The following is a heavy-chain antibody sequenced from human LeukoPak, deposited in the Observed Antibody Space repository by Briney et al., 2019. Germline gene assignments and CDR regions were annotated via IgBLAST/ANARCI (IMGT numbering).Heavy chain of an antibody. CDR1: GFTFSSYS. J-gene: IGHJ3*02. CDR2: ISSSSSYI. Sequence: PGGSLRLSCAASGFTFSSYSMYWVRQAPGKGLEWVSSISSSSSYIYYADSVKGRFTISRDNAKNSLYLQMNSLRAEDTAVYYCAREITYNWNYDAFDIWGQGTMVTVSS. D-gene: IGHD1-1*01. CDR3: AREITYNWNYDAFDI. V-gene: IGHV3-21*01.